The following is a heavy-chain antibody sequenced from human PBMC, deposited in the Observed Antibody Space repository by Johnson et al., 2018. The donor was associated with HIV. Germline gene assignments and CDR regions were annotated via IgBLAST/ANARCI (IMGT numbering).Heavy chain of an antibody. J-gene: IGHJ3*02. CDR1: GFTFRSYA. CDR2: IRFDGTNK. V-gene: IGHV3-30*02. D-gene: IGHD2-2*01. Sequence: QVQLVESGGGVVQPGGSLRLSCSASGFTFRSYAMHWVRQAPGKGLEWVAFIRFDGTNKYYADSVKGRLTMSRDNSKNTLYAQMDSLRAEDTAVYYCAKATEKHAPRAFDIWGQGTMVTVSS. CDR3: AKATEKHAPRAFDI.